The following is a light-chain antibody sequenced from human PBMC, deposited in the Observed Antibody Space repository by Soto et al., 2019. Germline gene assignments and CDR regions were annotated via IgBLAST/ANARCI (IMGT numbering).Light chain of an antibody. Sequence: QSALTQPASVSGSPGQSITISCTGTSSDVGGYNYVSWYQQHPGRAPKLMIFDVNNRPSGLSNRFSGSKSGNTASLTISGLQAEDEADYYCCSYAGSRTWVFGGGTKLTVL. V-gene: IGLV2-14*03. CDR2: DVN. CDR1: SSDVGGYNY. J-gene: IGLJ2*01. CDR3: CSYAGSRTWV.